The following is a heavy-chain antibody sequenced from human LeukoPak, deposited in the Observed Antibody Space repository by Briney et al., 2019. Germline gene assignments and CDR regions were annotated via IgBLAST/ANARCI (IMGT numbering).Heavy chain of an antibody. Sequence: GGSLRLSCAASGFTFSSYWTHWVRQAPGKGLVWVSRINSDGSSTSYADSVKGRFTISRDNAKNTLYLQMNSLRAEDTAVYYCARGPNFSGWLDYWGQGTLVTVSS. CDR3: ARGPNFSGWLDY. V-gene: IGHV3-74*01. D-gene: IGHD6-19*01. J-gene: IGHJ4*02. CDR1: GFTFSSYW. CDR2: INSDGSST.